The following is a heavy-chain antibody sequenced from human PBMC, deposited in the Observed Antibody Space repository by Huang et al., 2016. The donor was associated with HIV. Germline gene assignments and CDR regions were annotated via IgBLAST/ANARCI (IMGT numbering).Heavy chain of an antibody. CDR2: IYYSGST. J-gene: IGHJ3*02. CDR3: ARSTDYDAFDI. CDR1: GGSISSSNYY. V-gene: IGHV4-39*01. Sequence: QLQLQESGPGLVKPSETLSLTCTVSGGSISSSNYYGGWIRQPPGKGLEWIGSIYYSGSTYDNPSLKSRVTISIDTSKNQCSLKLSSVTAADTAVYYCARSTDYDAFDIWGQGTMVTVSS. D-gene: IGHD5-12*01.